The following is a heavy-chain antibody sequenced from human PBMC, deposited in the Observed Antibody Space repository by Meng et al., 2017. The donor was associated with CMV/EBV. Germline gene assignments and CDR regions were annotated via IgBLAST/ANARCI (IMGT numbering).Heavy chain of an antibody. CDR3: ARMEVGGGSCYSDY. CDR1: GYTFTSYG. J-gene: IGHJ4*02. CDR2: ISAYNGNT. D-gene: IGHD2-15*01. V-gene: IGHV1-18*01. Sequence: QVQLVSTGAEVNKPGASETVSCKASGYTFTSYGFSWGRQAPGQGLERMGWISAYNGNTNYAQKLQGRVTMTTDTSTSTAYMELRSLRSDDTAVYYCARMEVGGGSCYSDYWGQGTLVTVSS.